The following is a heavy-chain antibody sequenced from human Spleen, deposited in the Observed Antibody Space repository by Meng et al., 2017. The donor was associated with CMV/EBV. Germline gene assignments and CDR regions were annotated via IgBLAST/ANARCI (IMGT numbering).Heavy chain of an antibody. Sequence: GSFSGYYWSWIRQPPGKGLEWLGEINHSGSTNYNPSLKSRVTISVDTSKSQFSLKLSSVTAADTAVYYCARGLGYCSSTSCYHWFDPWGQGTLVTVSS. V-gene: IGHV4-34*01. CDR1: GSFSGYY. CDR2: INHSGST. D-gene: IGHD2-2*01. J-gene: IGHJ5*02. CDR3: ARGLGYCSSTSCYHWFDP.